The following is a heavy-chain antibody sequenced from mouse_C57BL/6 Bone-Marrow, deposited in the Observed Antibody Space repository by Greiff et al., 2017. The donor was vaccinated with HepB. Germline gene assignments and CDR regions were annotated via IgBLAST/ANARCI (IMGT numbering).Heavy chain of an antibody. J-gene: IGHJ1*03. CDR1: GYTFTSYW. Sequence: VQLQQPGAELVRPGSSVKLSCKASGYTFTSYWMHWVKQRPIQGLEWIGNIDPSDSETHYNQKFKDKATLTVDKSSSTAYMQLSSLTSEDSAVYYCARSNYYGSSPSYWYFDVWGTGTTVTVSS. CDR3: ARSNYYGSSPSYWYFDV. D-gene: IGHD1-1*01. CDR2: IDPSDSET. V-gene: IGHV1-52*01.